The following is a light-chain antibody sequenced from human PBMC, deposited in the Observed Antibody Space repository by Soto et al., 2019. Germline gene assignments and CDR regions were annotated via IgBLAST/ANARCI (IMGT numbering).Light chain of an antibody. V-gene: IGLV2-14*01. Sequence: QSALTQPASVSGSPGQSITISCTGTSRDVGGYNYVSWYQQHPGKAPKLIIYDVTNRPSGVSNRFSGSKSGNTASLTISRLQAEDEADYYCSSYTSSSTNVFGTGTKLTVL. CDR1: SRDVGGYNY. CDR2: DVT. J-gene: IGLJ1*01. CDR3: SSYTSSSTNV.